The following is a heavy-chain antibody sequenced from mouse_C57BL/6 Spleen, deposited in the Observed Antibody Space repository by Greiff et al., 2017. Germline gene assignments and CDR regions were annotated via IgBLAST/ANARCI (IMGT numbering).Heavy chain of an antibody. V-gene: IGHV1-55*01. D-gene: IGHD6-1*01. Sequence: QVQLQQPGAELVKPGASVKMSCKASGYTFTSYWITWMKQRPGQGLEWIGDIYPGSGSTNYNEKFKSKATLTVDTSSSTAYMQLSSLTSEDSAVYYCARSLTSYYAMDYWGQGTSVTVSS. CDR3: ARSLTSYYAMDY. CDR1: GYTFTSYW. J-gene: IGHJ4*01. CDR2: IYPGSGST.